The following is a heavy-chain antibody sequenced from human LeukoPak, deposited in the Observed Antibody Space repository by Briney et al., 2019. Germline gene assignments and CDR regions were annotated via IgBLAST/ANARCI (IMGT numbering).Heavy chain of an antibody. J-gene: IGHJ4*02. CDR2: IKSKTDGGTT. Sequence: PGGSLRLSCAASGFTFSNAWMSWVRQAPGKGLEWVGRIKSKTDGGTTDYAAPVKGRFTISRDDSKNTLYLQMNSLKTEDTAVYYCATEPVDIVATIWGQGTLVTVSS. CDR3: ATEPVDIVATI. V-gene: IGHV3-15*01. D-gene: IGHD5-12*01. CDR1: GFTFSNAW.